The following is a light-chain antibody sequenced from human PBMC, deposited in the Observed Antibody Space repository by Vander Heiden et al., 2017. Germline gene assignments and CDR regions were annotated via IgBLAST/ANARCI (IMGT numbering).Light chain of an antibody. J-gene: IGLJ1*01. Sequence: QPALPQPASVSGSPGQSTPISCTGTSSDVGSYNLVSWYQQHPGKAPKLMIYEGSKRPSGVSNRFSGSKSGNTASLTISGLQAEDEADYYCCSYAGSSTLNVFGTGTKVTVL. CDR3: CSYAGSSTLNV. CDR2: EGS. V-gene: IGLV2-23*01. CDR1: SSDVGSYNL.